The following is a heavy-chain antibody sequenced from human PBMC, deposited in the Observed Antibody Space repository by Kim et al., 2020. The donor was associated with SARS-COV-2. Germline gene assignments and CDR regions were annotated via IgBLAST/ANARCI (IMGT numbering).Heavy chain of an antibody. J-gene: IGHJ3*02. D-gene: IGHD3-22*01. CDR2: IWYDGSNK. Sequence: GGSLRLSCAASGFTFSSYGMHWVRQAPGKGLEWVAVIWYDGSNKYYADSVKGRFTISRDNSKNTLYLQMNSLRAEDTAVYYCAKEGQRSPLNYYDSSGYSLGDAFDIWGQGTMVTVSS. CDR1: GFTFSSYG. CDR3: AKEGQRSPLNYYDSSGYSLGDAFDI. V-gene: IGHV3-33*06.